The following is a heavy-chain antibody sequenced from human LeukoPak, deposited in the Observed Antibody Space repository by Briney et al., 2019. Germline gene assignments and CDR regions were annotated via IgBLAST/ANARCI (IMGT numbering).Heavy chain of an antibody. CDR3: ARQLDGYNAFDI. J-gene: IGHJ3*02. V-gene: IGHV4-59*08. Sequence: SETLSLTCTVSGGXISSYYWSWIRQPPGKGQEWIGYIYYSGSTNYNPSLKSRVNISVDTSKNQFSLKLGSVTAADTAVYYCARQLDGYNAFDIWGQGTMVTVSS. CDR1: GGXISSYY. CDR2: IYYSGST. D-gene: IGHD5-24*01.